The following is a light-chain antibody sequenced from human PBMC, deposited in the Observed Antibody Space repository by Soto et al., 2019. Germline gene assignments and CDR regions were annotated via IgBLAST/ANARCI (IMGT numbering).Light chain of an antibody. CDR1: QRVGSNF. Sequence: LVLPQSPATLSVSPGEGATLSCRASQRVGSNFLAWYQQKPGQPPRLLIYGISTRAAGIPDRFSGSGSGTEFTLTISSLQPEDFAVYYCQQHSQWPITFGQGTRLEIK. J-gene: IGKJ5*01. CDR2: GIS. V-gene: IGKV3D-15*01. CDR3: QQHSQWPIT.